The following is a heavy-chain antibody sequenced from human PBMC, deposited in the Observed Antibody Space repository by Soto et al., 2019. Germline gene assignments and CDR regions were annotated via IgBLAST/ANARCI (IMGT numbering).Heavy chain of an antibody. J-gene: IGHJ6*02. CDR3: ARDYVDIVLVPAAVNAYYYYGMDV. D-gene: IGHD2-2*03. CDR1: GFTFSSYG. CDR2: IWYDGRNK. V-gene: IGHV3-33*01. Sequence: GGSLRLSCAAFGFTFSSYGMHWVRQAPGKGLGWVAVIWYDGRNKYYADSVKGRFTISRDNSKNTLYLQMNSLRAEDTAVYYCARDYVDIVLVPAAVNAYYYYGMDVWGQGTTVTVSS.